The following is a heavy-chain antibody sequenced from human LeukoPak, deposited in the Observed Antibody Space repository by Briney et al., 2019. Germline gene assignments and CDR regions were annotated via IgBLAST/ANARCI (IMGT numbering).Heavy chain of an antibody. CDR1: GFTFTNYN. CDR2: IIPIFGTA. V-gene: IGHV1-69*06. CDR3: ARVPKDGNWFDP. J-gene: IGHJ5*02. Sequence: GASVKVSCKASGFTFTNYNMHWVRQAPGQGLEWMGGIIPIFGTANYAQKFQGRVTITADKSTSTAYMELSSLRSEDTAVYYCARVPKDGNWFDPWGQGTLVTVSS.